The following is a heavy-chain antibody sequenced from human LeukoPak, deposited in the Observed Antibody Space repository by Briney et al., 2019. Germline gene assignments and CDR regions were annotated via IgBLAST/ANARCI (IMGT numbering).Heavy chain of an antibody. CDR3: ARSSYGDSIYDY. Sequence: PSETLSLTCTVSGYSISSGYYWGWIRQPPGKGLEWIGSIYHSGSTYYNPSLKSRVTISVDTSKNQFSLKLSSVTAADTAVYYCARSSYGDSIYDYRGQGTLVTVSS. CDR1: GYSISSGYY. D-gene: IGHD4-17*01. CDR2: IYHSGST. V-gene: IGHV4-38-2*02. J-gene: IGHJ4*02.